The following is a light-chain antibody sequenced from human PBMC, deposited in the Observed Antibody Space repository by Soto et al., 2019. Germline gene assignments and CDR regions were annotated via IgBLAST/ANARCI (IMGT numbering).Light chain of an antibody. CDR1: QDIRKD. Sequence: IQLTQSPASLSVSPGDRVTMTIRASQDIRKDLAWHQQKPGKAPQILIYGASTLQTGVASRFSGSGSGTEFTLTISSLQPDDFATYYCQQYNSYWTFGQGTKVDIK. J-gene: IGKJ1*01. CDR2: GAS. V-gene: IGKV1-16*01. CDR3: QQYNSYWT.